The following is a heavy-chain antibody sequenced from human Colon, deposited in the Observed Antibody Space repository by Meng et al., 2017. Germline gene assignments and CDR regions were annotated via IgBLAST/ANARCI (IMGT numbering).Heavy chain of an antibody. CDR2: IYHIGST. Sequence: QVPVQEAGPGLGKPSGTLSLTCAVSGTSISRSNWWTWVRQAPGKGLEWIGEIYHIGSTNYNPSLKSRVTILVDESKNEFSLKLTSVTAADTAVYYCARENDSGNSYDHWGRGTLVTVSS. J-gene: IGHJ4*02. CDR3: ARENDSGNSYDH. D-gene: IGHD3-10*01. V-gene: IGHV4-4*02. CDR1: GTSISRSNW.